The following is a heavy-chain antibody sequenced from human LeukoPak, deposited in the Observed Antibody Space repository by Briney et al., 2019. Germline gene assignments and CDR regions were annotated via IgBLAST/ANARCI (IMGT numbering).Heavy chain of an antibody. CDR3: RLRPRDTAVYYCAVWSGTKYTVGDNYFDS. J-gene: IGHJ4*02. CDR1: EFIFIGCW. Sequence: GGSLRLSCAASEFIFIGCWMSWLRQAPGKGLEWVANINQGGTEKYYADSAKGRFTISRDNVHNSLYLQMDSLRAGDTARQMDRLRPRDTAVYYCAVWSGTKYTVGDNYFDSWGQGTLDTVSS. D-gene: IGHD1-26*01. CDR2: INQGGTEK. V-gene: IGHV3-7*03.